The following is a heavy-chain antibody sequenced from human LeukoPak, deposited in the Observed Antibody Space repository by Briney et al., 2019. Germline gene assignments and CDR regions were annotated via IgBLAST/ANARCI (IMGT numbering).Heavy chain of an antibody. CDR1: GGSISSGSYY. V-gene: IGHV4-61*02. CDR2: IYTSGST. CDR3: ARGIRIAVAGTRWFDP. Sequence: SETLSLTCTVSGGSISSGSYYWSWIRQPAGKGLEWIVRIYTSGSTNYNPSLKSRVTISVDTSKNQFSLKLSSVTAADTAVYYCARGIRIAVAGTRWFDPWGQGTLVTVSS. D-gene: IGHD6-19*01. J-gene: IGHJ5*02.